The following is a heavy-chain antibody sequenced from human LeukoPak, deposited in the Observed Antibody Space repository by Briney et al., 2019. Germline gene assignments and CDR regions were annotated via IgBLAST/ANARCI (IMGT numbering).Heavy chain of an antibody. CDR2: ISPSGGST. D-gene: IGHD2-2*01. CDR3: ARDPRYCSSTSCKRGWYYFDY. CDR1: GYTFTGYW. V-gene: IGHV1-46*01. J-gene: IGHJ4*02. Sequence: GASVKVSCKAFGYTFTGYWMHWVRQAPGQGPEWMGVISPSGGSTIYAQKFKGRVTLTRDMSTSTDYLELSSLRSGDTAVYYCARDPRYCSSTSCKRGWYYFDYWGQGTLVTVSS.